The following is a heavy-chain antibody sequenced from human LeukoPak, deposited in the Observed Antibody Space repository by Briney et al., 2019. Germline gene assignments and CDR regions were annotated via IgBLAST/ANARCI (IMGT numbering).Heavy chain of an antibody. CDR3: ARDYGGSTTYFDY. CDR1: GGSISDHY. CDR2: VYYTGTT. V-gene: IGHV4-59*11. J-gene: IGHJ4*02. Sequence: PSETLSLTCTVSGGSISDHYWTWLRQPPGKGLEWIGYVYYTGTTNYNPSLKSRVTISVDTSKNQFSLKLTSVTAADTAMYFCARDYGGSTTYFDYWGQGTLVTVSS. D-gene: IGHD1-1*01.